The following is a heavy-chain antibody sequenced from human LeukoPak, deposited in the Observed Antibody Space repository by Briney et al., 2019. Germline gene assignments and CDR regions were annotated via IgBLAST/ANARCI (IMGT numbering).Heavy chain of an antibody. V-gene: IGHV3-7*01. CDR2: IKEDGSEK. D-gene: IGHD1-14*01. Sequence: GGSLRLSCAASGFTFSSYAMSWVRQAPGKGLEWVANIKEDGSEKYYVDPVKGRFTISRDNAKRSLYLQMNSLRAEDTAVYYCASRNLFEYWGQGTLVTVSS. J-gene: IGHJ4*02. CDR3: ASRNLFEY. CDR1: GFTFSSYA.